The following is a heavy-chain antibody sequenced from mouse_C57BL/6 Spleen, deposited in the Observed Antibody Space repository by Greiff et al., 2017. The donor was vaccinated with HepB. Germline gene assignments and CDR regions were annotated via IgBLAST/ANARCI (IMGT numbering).Heavy chain of an antibody. V-gene: IGHV5-17*01. CDR3: AKTITTVVAPGY. CDR1: GFTFSDYG. CDR2: ISSGSSTI. Sequence: DVMLVESGGGLVKPGGSLKLSCAASGFTFSDYGMHWVRQAPEKGLEWVAYISSGSSTIYYADTVKGRFTISRDNAKNTLFLQMTSLRSEDTAMYYCAKTITTVVAPGYWGQGTSVTVSS. J-gene: IGHJ4*01. D-gene: IGHD1-1*01.